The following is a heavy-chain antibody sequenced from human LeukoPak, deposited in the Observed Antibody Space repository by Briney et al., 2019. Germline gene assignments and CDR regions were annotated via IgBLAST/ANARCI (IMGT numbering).Heavy chain of an antibody. CDR2: ISSSSSYI. CDR3: ARGDTAMDY. J-gene: IGHJ4*02. CDR1: GFTFSSYS. V-gene: IGHV3-21*01. Sequence: GGSLRLSCAASGFTFSSYSMNWVRQAPGRGLEWVSSISSSSSYIYYADSMKGRFTISRDNAKKSLYLQMNSLRAEDTDVYYCARGDTAMDYWGQGPLVTVPS. D-gene: IGHD5-18*01.